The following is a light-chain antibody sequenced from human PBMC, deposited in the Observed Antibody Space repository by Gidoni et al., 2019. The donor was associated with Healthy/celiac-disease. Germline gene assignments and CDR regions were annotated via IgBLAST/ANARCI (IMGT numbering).Light chain of an antibody. J-gene: IGLJ3*02. V-gene: IGLV2-14*03. CDR2: DGS. CDR3: SSYTSSSTLV. CDR1: SSDVGVYNY. Sequence: QSALTQPAYVSGSPGQSITISCTGTSSDVGVYNYVSWYQQHPGKAPKLMIYDGSNRPSGVSNRFSGSNAGNTASLTISGLQAEDEADYYCSSYTSSSTLVFGGGTKLTVL.